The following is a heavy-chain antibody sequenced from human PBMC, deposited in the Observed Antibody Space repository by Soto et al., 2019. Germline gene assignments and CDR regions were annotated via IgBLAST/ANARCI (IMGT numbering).Heavy chain of an antibody. V-gene: IGHV1-24*01. CDR3: ATVHVLRFLEWPWAYYFDY. D-gene: IGHD3-3*01. Sequence: ASVKVSCKVSGYTLTELSMHWVRQAPGKGLEWMGGFDPEDGETIYAQKFQGRVTMTEDTSTDTAYMELSSLRSGDTAVYYCATVHVLRFLEWPWAYYFDYWGQGTLVTVSS. CDR1: GYTLTELS. J-gene: IGHJ4*02. CDR2: FDPEDGET.